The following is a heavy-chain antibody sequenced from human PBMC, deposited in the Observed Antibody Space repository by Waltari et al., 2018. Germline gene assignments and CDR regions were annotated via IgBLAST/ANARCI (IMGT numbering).Heavy chain of an antibody. J-gene: IGHJ4*02. Sequence: EVHLLESGGGLAQPGGSLRLPCAASGFNFICYAMSWVRQAPGKGLEWVSGISDSGVITKYADSVKGRFTVSRDNSKNVVFLQLNSLRAEDTAIYYCARHLYSIDYLELGNWGQGTLVTVSS. CDR3: ARHLYSIDYLELGN. CDR1: GFNFICYA. D-gene: IGHD3-22*01. V-gene: IGHV3-23*01. CDR2: ISDSGVIT.